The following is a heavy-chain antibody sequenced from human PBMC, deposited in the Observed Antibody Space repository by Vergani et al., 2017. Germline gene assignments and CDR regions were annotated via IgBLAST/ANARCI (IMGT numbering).Heavy chain of an antibody. CDR3: ARDSTGP. CDR1: GFTFSSYS. V-gene: IGHV3-23*01. CDR2: ISGSGDNT. Sequence: EVQLLESGGGLIQPGGSLRLSCAASGFTFSSYSMSWVRQAPGKGLEWVSSISGSGDNTYYADSVKGRFTIARDNSKNTLYLHMNSLRAEDTAVYYCARDSTGPWGQGTLVTVSS. J-gene: IGHJ5*02.